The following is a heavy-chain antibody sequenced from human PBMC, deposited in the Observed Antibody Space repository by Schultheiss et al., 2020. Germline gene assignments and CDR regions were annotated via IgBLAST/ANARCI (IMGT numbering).Heavy chain of an antibody. CDR1: GGSISSYY. D-gene: IGHD4-17*01. V-gene: IGHV4-59*05. CDR3: VRALNGDRDY. J-gene: IGHJ4*02. Sequence: SETLSLTCTVSGGSISSYYWSWIRQPPGKGLEWIGSIYYSGSTYYNPSLKSRVTISVDTSKNQFSLKLSSVTAADTAVYYCVRALNGDRDYWGQGTLVTVSS. CDR2: IYYSGST.